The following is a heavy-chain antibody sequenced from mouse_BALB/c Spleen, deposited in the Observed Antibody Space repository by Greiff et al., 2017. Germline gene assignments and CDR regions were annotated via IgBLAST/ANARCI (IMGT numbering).Heavy chain of an antibody. CDR3: ARDPGLGFDY. CDR2: ISNLAYSI. J-gene: IGHJ2*01. D-gene: IGHD4-1*01. Sequence: EVQLVASGGGLVQPGGSRKLSCAASGFTFSDYGMAWVRQAPGKGPEWVAFISNLAYSIYYADTVTGRFTISRENAKNTLYLEMSSLRSEDTAMYYCARDPGLGFDYWGQGTTLTVSS. CDR1: GFTFSDYG. V-gene: IGHV5-15*02.